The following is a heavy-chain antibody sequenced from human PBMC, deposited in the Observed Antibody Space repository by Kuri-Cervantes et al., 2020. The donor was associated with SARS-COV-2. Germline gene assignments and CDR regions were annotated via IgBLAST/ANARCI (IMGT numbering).Heavy chain of an antibody. CDR1: GGSISSSSYY. J-gene: IGHJ4*02. Sequence: SETLSLTCTVSGGSISSSSYYWGWIRQPPGKGLEWIGSIYYSGSTYYNPSLKSRVTISVDTSKNQFSLKLSSVTAADTAVYYCARAPPFWTGYSNDYWGQGTLVTVSS. D-gene: IGHD3/OR15-3a*01. CDR3: ARAPPFWTGYSNDY. V-gene: IGHV4-39*01. CDR2: IYYSGST.